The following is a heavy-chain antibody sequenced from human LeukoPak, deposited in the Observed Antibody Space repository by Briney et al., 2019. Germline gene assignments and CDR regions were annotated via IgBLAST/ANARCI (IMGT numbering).Heavy chain of an antibody. CDR1: GDSVSSNSAA. V-gene: IGHV6-1*01. CDR2: TYYRSKWYN. D-gene: IGHD6-19*01. CDR3: AREGSSGWYGSGSYFRYYFDY. J-gene: IGHJ4*02. Sequence: SQTLSLTCAISGDSVSSNSAAWTWIRQSPSRGLEWLGRTYYRSKWYNDYAVSVKSRITINPDISKNQFSLQLNSVTPEDTAVYYCAREGSSGWYGSGSYFRYYFDYWGQGTLVTVSS.